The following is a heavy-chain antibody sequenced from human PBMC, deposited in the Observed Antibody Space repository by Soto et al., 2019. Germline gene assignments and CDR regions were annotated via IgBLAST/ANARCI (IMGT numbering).Heavy chain of an antibody. Sequence: PSETLSLTCAVAGGSISSYYWSWIRQPPGKGLEWIGYIYYSGSTNYNPSLKSRVTISVDTSKNRFSLKLTSVTAADTAVYYCARSRYTSGWWTPPFDYWGQGTLVTVS. D-gene: IGHD6-19*01. J-gene: IGHJ4*02. CDR3: ARSRYTSGWWTPPFDY. CDR2: IYYSGST. CDR1: GGSISSYY. V-gene: IGHV4-59*01.